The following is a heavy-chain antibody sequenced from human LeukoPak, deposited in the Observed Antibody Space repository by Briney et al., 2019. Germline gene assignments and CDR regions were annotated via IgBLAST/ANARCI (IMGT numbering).Heavy chain of an antibody. CDR3: VRRRGSSGTINHFDP. CDR1: GYSFTTYW. V-gene: IGHV5-51*01. D-gene: IGHD3-10*01. J-gene: IGHJ5*02. Sequence: GESLKISCETSGYSFTTYWIGWVRQMPGTGLEWVGAIYPDDSDSRYSPSYQGQVVISADRSIRPAYLQWNSLKTSDTAMYYCVRRRGSSGTINHFDPWGQGTLVTVSS. CDR2: IYPDDSDS.